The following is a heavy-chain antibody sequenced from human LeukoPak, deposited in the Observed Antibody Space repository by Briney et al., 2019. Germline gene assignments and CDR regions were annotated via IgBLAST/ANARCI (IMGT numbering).Heavy chain of an antibody. CDR1: GFTFGDYA. CDR2: ISGEGGDT. Sequence: GGSLRLSCAASGFTFGDYAMNSVRQPPGKGLECVSSISGEGGDTFHADSVKGRFTISRDNSKNTFYLHMNSLRAEDTAVYYCAKGEYYYESGSCWDYWYFDLWGRGTLVTVSS. CDR3: AKGEYYYESGSCWDYWYFDL. D-gene: IGHD3-10*01. V-gene: IGHV3-23*01. J-gene: IGHJ2*01.